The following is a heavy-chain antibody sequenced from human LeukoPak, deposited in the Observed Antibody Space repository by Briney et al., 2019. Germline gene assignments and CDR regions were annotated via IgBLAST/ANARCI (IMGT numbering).Heavy chain of an antibody. Sequence: SETLSLTCTVSGGSISIYYWSWVRQPPGKGLEWIGYIYYSGSTNYNPSLKSRVTISVDTSKNQFSLKLSSVTAADTGVYYCAREMEELGIDYWGQGTLVTVSS. CDR1: GGSISIYY. CDR2: IYYSGST. J-gene: IGHJ4*02. CDR3: AREMEELGIDY. D-gene: IGHD7-27*01. V-gene: IGHV4-59*01.